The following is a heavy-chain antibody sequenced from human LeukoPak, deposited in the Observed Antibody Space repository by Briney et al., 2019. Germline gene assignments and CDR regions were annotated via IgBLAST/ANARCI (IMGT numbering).Heavy chain of an antibody. CDR1: GYTFSDYY. Sequence: ASVKVSCKTSGYTFSDYYIHWIRQAPGQGLEWVGWINPNSGDTDYAQRFQGRVTVTRDTSISTAYMELGRLRSDDTAVYYCAREDDGSGSWTMTYYYYYYMDVWGKGTTVTVSS. V-gene: IGHV1-2*02. CDR2: INPNSGDT. CDR3: AREDDGSGSWTMTYYYYYYMDV. J-gene: IGHJ6*03. D-gene: IGHD3-10*01.